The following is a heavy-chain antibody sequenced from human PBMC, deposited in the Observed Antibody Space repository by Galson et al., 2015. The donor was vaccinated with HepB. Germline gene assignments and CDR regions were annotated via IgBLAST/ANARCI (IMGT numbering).Heavy chain of an antibody. CDR2: ISASGSST. D-gene: IGHD5-12*01. Sequence: SLRLSCAASGFSFSTSVMSWVRRAPGKGLEWVSTISASGSSTWYSDSVKGRFTISRDNSENTLYLQMNSLRAEDTALYYCSKGGWLGYWGQGILVTVSS. CDR1: GFSFSTSV. J-gene: IGHJ4*02. CDR3: SKGGWLGY. V-gene: IGHV3-23*01.